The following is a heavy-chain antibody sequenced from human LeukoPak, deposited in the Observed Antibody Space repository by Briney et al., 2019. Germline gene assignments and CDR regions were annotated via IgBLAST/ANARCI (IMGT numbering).Heavy chain of an antibody. CDR1: GGSVSSGSYY. V-gene: IGHV4-61*01. CDR3: ARGFIRRY. J-gene: IGHJ4*02. Sequence: SETLSLTCTASGGSVSSGSYYWSWIRQPPGKGLEWIGYIYYSGSTNYNPSLKSRVTISVDTSKNQFSLKLSSVTAADTAMYYCARGFIRRYWGQGTLVTVSS. D-gene: IGHD2-21*01. CDR2: IYYSGST.